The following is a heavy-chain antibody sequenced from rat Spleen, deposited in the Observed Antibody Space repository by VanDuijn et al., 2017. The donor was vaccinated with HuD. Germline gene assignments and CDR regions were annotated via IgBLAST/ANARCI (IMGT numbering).Heavy chain of an antibody. Sequence: EVQLVESGGGLVQPGRSLKLSCAASGFTFSDYYMAWVRQAPTKGLEWVATISYDGSSTYYRDSVKGRFTISRDNAKSTLYLQMDSLRSEDTATYYCARHEDYGGYSRDYFGYWGQGVVVTVSS. V-gene: IGHV5-7*01. CDR2: ISYDGSST. CDR3: ARHEDYGGYSRDYFGY. CDR1: GFTFSDYY. J-gene: IGHJ2*01. D-gene: IGHD1-11*01.